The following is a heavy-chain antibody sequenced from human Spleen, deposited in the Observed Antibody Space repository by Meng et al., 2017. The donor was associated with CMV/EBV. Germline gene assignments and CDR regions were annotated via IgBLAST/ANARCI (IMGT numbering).Heavy chain of an antibody. D-gene: IGHD1-1*01. Sequence: ASVKVSCKASEYTFTEYYIHWVRQAPGQGLEWMGWINPNSGDTNYAQNFQGRVAMTRDTSISTAYMELSSLRSEDTAVYYCARDAELEGYGMDVWGQGTTVTVSS. J-gene: IGHJ6*02. CDR1: EYTFTEYY. CDR3: ARDAELEGYGMDV. V-gene: IGHV1-2*02. CDR2: INPNSGDT.